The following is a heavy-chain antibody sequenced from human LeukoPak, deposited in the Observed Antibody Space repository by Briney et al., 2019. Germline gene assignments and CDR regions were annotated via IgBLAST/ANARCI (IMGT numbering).Heavy chain of an antibody. CDR2: ISASGGNT. V-gene: IGHV3-64*04. J-gene: IGHJ3*02. CDR1: GFTFSSYA. D-gene: IGHD3-16*02. CDR3: AKAYYDYVWGSYRYFCAFDI. Sequence: GGSLRLSCSASGFTFSSYAMHWVRQAPGKGLEYVSAISASGGNTYYADSLKGRFTISRDNSKNSLYLQMNSLRTEDTAFYYCAKAYYDYVWGSYRYFCAFDIWGQGTMVTVSS.